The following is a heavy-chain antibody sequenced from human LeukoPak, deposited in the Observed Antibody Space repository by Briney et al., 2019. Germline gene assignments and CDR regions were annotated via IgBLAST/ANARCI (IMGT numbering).Heavy chain of an antibody. D-gene: IGHD2-2*01. Sequence: GGSLRLSCAASGFSFTSYAMSWVRQAPGKGLEWVSVISGSGDSTYYADSVKGRFTISRDNSKSTLYLQMNSLRAEDTAVYYCAKDNCSSTSCPIDYWGQGTLVTVSS. J-gene: IGHJ4*02. CDR1: GFSFTSYA. CDR2: ISGSGDST. V-gene: IGHV3-23*01. CDR3: AKDNCSSTSCPIDY.